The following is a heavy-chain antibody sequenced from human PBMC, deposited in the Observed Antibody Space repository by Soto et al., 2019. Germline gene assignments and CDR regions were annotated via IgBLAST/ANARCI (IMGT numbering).Heavy chain of an antibody. D-gene: IGHD1-26*01. J-gene: IGHJ5*02. Sequence: EVHLMESGGGLVQPGGSLRLSYAASGFTFSNYWMSWVRQAPGKGLEWVASIKPDGSEEYYVDSVKGRFTISRDNAQKSLFLQMNSLRAEDTAVYYCARRGQKSGSYASWGQGTLVTVSS. CDR3: ARRGQKSGSYAS. CDR2: IKPDGSEE. CDR1: GFTFSNYW. V-gene: IGHV3-7*01.